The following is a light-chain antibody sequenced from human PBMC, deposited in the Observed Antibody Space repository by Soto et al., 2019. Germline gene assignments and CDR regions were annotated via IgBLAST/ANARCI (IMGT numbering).Light chain of an antibody. CDR3: QHYGTTPWT. V-gene: IGKV3-20*01. CDR2: GAS. Sequence: ETVLTQSPGTLSLSPGERVTLSCRASQSVCSRCLAWYQQKPGQSPRLLIYGASSRATGIPDRFSGSGSGTYFTLTISSLEPEDFAVYYCQHYGTTPWTFGQGTKVGIK. J-gene: IGKJ1*01. CDR1: QSVCSRC.